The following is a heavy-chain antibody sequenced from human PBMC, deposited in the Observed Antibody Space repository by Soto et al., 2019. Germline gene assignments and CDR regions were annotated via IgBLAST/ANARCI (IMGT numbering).Heavy chain of an antibody. V-gene: IGHV1-2*04. Sequence: ASVKVSCKASGYTLTGYYMHWVRQAPGQGLEWMGWINPNSGGTNYAQKFQGWVTMTRDTSISTAYMELSRLRSDDTAVYYCARDQRQQVCGGDCYSGGGYYYGMDVWGQGTTVTVSS. CDR1: GYTLTGYY. D-gene: IGHD2-21*02. CDR2: INPNSGGT. J-gene: IGHJ6*02. CDR3: ARDQRQQVCGGDCYSGGGYYYGMDV.